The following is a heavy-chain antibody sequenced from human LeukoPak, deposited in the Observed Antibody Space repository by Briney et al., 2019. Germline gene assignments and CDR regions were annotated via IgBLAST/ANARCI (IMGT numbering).Heavy chain of an antibody. D-gene: IGHD1-26*01. CDR1: GYSISSTYY. CDR2: IYYSGST. J-gene: IGHJ5*02. Sequence: SETLSLTCTVSGYSISSTYYWGWIRQPPGKGLEWIGYIYYSGSTNYNPSLKSRVTISVDTSKNQFSLKLSSVTAADTAVYYCARGGHDMGATLPPFDPWGQGTLVTVSS. CDR3: ARGGHDMGATLPPFDP. V-gene: IGHV4-61*01.